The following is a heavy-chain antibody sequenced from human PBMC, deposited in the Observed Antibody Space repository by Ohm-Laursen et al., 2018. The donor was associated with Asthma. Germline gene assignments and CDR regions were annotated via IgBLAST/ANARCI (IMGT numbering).Heavy chain of an antibody. CDR1: GFSYSSYA. CDR3: ARIGPEWELPGREYSLHH. D-gene: IGHD1-26*01. J-gene: IGHJ1*01. V-gene: IGHV3-23*01. Sequence: SLRLSCSASGFSYSSYAMTWVRQAPGQGLEWLSCISAGGDTTYYADSVKGRFTISRDNSKNTLYLQMNSLRAEDTALYYCARIGPEWELPGREYSLHHWGEGTLVTVSS. CDR2: ISAGGDTT.